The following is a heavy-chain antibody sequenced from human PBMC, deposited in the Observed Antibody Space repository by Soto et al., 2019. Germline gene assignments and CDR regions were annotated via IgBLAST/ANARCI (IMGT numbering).Heavy chain of an antibody. J-gene: IGHJ4*02. Sequence: QVQLVESEGGVVQPGRSLRLSCTASGFTFSNYGMHWVRQAPGKGLEWVTVISYDGNVAYYADSVKGRLTSSRDNSKNTLYLQMNRLRTEYTAVYYCAKECTITTWYLDYWGQGALVTVCS. CDR1: GFTFSNYG. D-gene: IGHD3-3*01. V-gene: IGHV3-30*18. CDR2: ISYDGNVA. CDR3: AKECTITTWYLDY.